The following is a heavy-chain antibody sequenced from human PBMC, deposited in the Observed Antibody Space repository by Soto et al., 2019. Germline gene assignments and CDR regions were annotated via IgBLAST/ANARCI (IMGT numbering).Heavy chain of an antibody. CDR3: ARMGDVPYYYYGLDV. CDR2: ISCYNANT. J-gene: IGHJ6*02. D-gene: IGHD3-16*01. V-gene: IGHV1-18*01. CDR1: GYSFTRYG. Sequence: QVQLVQSGAEVKKPGASVKVSCKASGYSFTRYGISWVRQAPGQGLEWMGWISCYNANTNYPENLQGRVTMTTDTSTSTAYMEVRNLRSDDTAVYYCARMGDVPYYYYGLDVWGQGTTVTVSS.